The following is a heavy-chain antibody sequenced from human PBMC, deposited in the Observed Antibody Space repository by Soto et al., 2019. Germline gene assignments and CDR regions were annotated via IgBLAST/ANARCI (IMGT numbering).Heavy chain of an antibody. D-gene: IGHD4-17*01. CDR1: GYTFTSYG. CDR2: ISAYNGNT. CDR3: ARATVTRSEDSAFDI. J-gene: IGHJ3*02. Sequence: APVKVSCKASGYTFTSYGISWVRQAPGQGLEWMGWISAYNGNTNYAQRLQGRVTMTTDTSTSTAYMELRSLRSDDTAVYYCARATVTRSEDSAFDIWGQGTMVTVSS. V-gene: IGHV1-18*01.